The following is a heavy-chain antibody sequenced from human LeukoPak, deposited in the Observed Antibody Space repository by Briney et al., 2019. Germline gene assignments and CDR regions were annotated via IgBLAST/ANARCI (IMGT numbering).Heavy chain of an antibody. V-gene: IGHV4-39*01. CDR3: ARRAAQGFVDY. Sequence: PSETLSLTCTVSGASISSNSYYWAWIRQPSGKGLEWIGTIYYSGTTYYTPSLKSRVTISVDTSKNQFFLKLSSVTAADTAVYYCARRAAQGFVDYWGQGTLVTVAS. D-gene: IGHD6-25*01. J-gene: IGHJ4*02. CDR2: IYYSGTT. CDR1: GASISSNSYY.